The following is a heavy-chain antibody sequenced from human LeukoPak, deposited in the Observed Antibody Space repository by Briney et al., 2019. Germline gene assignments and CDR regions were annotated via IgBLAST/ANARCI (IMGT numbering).Heavy chain of an antibody. CDR2: IIPILGIA. J-gene: IGHJ4*02. D-gene: IGHD4-17*01. V-gene: IGHV1-69*10. Sequence: SVKVSCKASGYTFPVYAISWVRQAPGQGLEWMGWIIPILGIANYAQKFQGRVTITADKSTSTAYMELSSLRSEDTAMYYCASGHYGDYGQWSSINYWGQGTLVTVSS. CDR1: GYTFPVYA. CDR3: ASGHYGDYGQWSSINY.